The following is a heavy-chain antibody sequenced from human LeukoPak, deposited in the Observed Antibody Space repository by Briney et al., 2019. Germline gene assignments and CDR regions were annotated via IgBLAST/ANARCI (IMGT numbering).Heavy chain of an antibody. CDR1: GGSISSYY. CDR2: IYYSGST. Sequence: SETLSLTCTVSGGSISSYYWSWIRQPPGKGLEWIGYIYYSGSTNYNPSLKSRVTISVDTSKNQFFLKLSSVTAADTAIYYCARDDSSGYYVDYWGQGTLVTVSS. CDR3: ARDDSSGYYVDY. D-gene: IGHD3-22*01. J-gene: IGHJ4*02. V-gene: IGHV4-59*08.